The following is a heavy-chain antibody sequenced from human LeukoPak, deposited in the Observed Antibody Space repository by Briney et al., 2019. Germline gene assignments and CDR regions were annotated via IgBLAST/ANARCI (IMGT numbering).Heavy chain of an antibody. CDR2: ISSSSYI. J-gene: IGHJ3*02. CDR3: ARVYSSGPFDAFDI. CDR1: GFTFSSYG. V-gene: IGHV3-21*01. Sequence: GGSLRLSCAASGFTFSSYGMHWVRQAPGKGLEWVSSISSSSYIYYADSVKGRFTISRDNAKNSLYLQMNSLRAEDTAVYYCARVYSSGPFDAFDIWGQGTMVTVSS. D-gene: IGHD6-19*01.